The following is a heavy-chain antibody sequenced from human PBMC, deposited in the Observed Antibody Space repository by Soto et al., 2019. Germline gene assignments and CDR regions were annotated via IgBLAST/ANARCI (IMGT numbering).Heavy chain of an antibody. CDR3: ARDSRGSEYVPIPSFFDH. Sequence: GGSLRLSCAASGFTFSSYATHWVRQAPGRGLEWVAVISFDGSNQFYADSVRGRFTISRDTSKSTLYLQLNSLRAEDTAIFYCARDSRGSEYVPIPSFFDHWGQGTQVTVSS. CDR1: GFTFSSYA. V-gene: IGHV3-30-3*01. J-gene: IGHJ4*02. D-gene: IGHD3-22*01. CDR2: ISFDGSNQ.